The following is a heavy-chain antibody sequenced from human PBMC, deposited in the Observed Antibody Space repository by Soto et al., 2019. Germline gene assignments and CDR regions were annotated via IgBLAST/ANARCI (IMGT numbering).Heavy chain of an antibody. V-gene: IGHV4-61*01. J-gene: IGHJ5*02. Sequence: SETLSLTCSVSGGSVSSESYYWSWIRQTPGKGLEWIGNVENSGSTKYNPSLKSRVTISVDTSKDQFSLKLSSVTGADTAVYYCARERGDSHWIDPWGQGTLVTVSS. CDR1: GGSVSSESYY. CDR3: ARERGDSHWIDP. D-gene: IGHD2-21*01. CDR2: VENSGST.